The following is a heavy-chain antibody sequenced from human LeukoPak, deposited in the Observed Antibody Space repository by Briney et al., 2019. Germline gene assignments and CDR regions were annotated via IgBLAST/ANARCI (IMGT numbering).Heavy chain of an antibody. D-gene: IGHD4-23*01. CDR1: GGSFIGSW. CDR2: INHSGNT. Sequence: SETLSLTCAVSGGSFIGSWWNWIRQPPGKGLEWIGEINHSGNTNYNPSLKRRVTISVDTSKNQFSLKLRSVTAADTSVYYCARDPTTVVTLPYYFDDWGQGTLVTVSS. V-gene: IGHV4-34*01. J-gene: IGHJ4*02. CDR3: ARDPTTVVTLPYYFDD.